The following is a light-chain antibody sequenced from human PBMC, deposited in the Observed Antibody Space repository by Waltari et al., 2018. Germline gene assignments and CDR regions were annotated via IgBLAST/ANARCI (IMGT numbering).Light chain of an antibody. CDR3: NSFSTSSPWV. V-gene: IGLV2-14*01. CDR1: SSDIGAYNY. CDR2: TVR. J-gene: IGLJ3*02. Sequence: QSALTQPASVSGSPGRSITISCTGTSSDIGAYNYVSWYQHLPGKAPKLIISTVRRRPSGVSDRCSGSKSGNMASLTISGLQAEDDVDYYCNSFSTSSPWVFGGRTQLTAL.